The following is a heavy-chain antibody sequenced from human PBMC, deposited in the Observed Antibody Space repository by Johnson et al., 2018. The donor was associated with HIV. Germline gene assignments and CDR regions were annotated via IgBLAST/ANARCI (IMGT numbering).Heavy chain of an antibody. V-gene: IGHV3-11*04. Sequence: VESGGGLVKPGGSLRLSCAASGFTFSDYYMSWIRQAPGKGLEWVAFIRYDGSNKYYADSVKGRFTISRDNAKNSLYLQMSSLRVEDTAVYYCASGHMWSAFWGQGTMVTVSS. CDR2: IRYDGSNK. J-gene: IGHJ3*01. CDR3: ASGHMWSAF. D-gene: IGHD2-21*01. CDR1: GFTFSDYY.